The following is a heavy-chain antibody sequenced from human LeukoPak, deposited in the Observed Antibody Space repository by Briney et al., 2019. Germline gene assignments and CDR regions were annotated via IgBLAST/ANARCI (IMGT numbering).Heavy chain of an antibody. Sequence: GESLKISCRGSGYSLTTYWIGWVRQMPGKGLEWMGIIYPGDSDTRYSPSFQGQVTMSADKSINTAYLQWSSLKASDTAMYYCARRQGCSSSSCPPDSWGQGTLVTVSS. CDR3: ARRQGCSSSSCPPDS. V-gene: IGHV5-51*01. CDR2: IYPGDSDT. J-gene: IGHJ4*02. D-gene: IGHD2-15*01. CDR1: GYSLTTYW.